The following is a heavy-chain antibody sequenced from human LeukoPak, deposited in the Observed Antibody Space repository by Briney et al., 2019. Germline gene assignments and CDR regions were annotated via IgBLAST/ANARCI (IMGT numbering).Heavy chain of an antibody. Sequence: GGSLRLSCAASGFTFSSYAMSWVRQAPGKGLEWVSAISGSGGSTYYADSVKGRFTISRDNSKNSLYLQMNSLRAEDTAVYYCARDRRGGRGYSGYETDYWGQGTLVTVSS. D-gene: IGHD5-12*01. CDR2: ISGSGGST. CDR3: ARDRRGGRGYSGYETDY. J-gene: IGHJ4*02. V-gene: IGHV3-23*01. CDR1: GFTFSSYA.